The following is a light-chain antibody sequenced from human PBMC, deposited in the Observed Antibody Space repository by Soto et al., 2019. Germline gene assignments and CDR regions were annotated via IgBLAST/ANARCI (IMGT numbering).Light chain of an antibody. V-gene: IGLV2-8*01. J-gene: IGLJ2*01. CDR3: SSDAGNNTYVI. CDR2: QVT. CDR1: SSDVGDYNY. Sequence: QSALTQPPSASGSPGQSVTISCTGTSSDVGDYNYVSWYQQYPGKPPKLMIYQVTKRPSGVPDRCSGAKSGNTASLTVTGLQVEDEADYYCSSDAGNNTYVIFGGGTKLTVL.